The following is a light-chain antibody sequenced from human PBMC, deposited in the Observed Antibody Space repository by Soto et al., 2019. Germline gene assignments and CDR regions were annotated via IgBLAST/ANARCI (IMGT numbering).Light chain of an antibody. J-gene: IGKJ2*01. V-gene: IGKV3-15*01. CDR3: QQYNNWTQDT. CDR2: GAS. CDR1: QSVSSN. Sequence: EIVMTQSPATLSVSPGERATLSCRASQSVSSNLAWYQQKPGQAPRLLIYGASTRATGIPARFSGSGSGTEFTLTISSLQSDDFGVYYCQQYNNWTQDTFVQGTKLEIK.